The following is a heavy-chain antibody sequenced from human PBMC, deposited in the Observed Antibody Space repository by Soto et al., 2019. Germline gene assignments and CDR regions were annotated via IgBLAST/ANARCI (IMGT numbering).Heavy chain of an antibody. V-gene: IGHV1-46*01. CDR1: GYTFTKYY. J-gene: IGHJ4*02. D-gene: IGHD3-3*01. CDR3: AREFELRGTVFGLVILWMYNRMYS. CDR2: INPSGGST. Sequence: QVQLVQSGTEVKKPGASVKISCKASGYTFTKYYMHWVRQAPGQGLEWLGIINPSGGSTTYAQKFQHRVSMTIATSTSKFYREFTSLRSEDTVIYYCAREFELRGTVFGLVILWMYNRMYSWGQGTLVTVSS.